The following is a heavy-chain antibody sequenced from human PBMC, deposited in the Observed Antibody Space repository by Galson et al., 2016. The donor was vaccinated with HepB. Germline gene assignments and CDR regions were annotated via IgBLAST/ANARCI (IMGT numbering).Heavy chain of an antibody. CDR1: GGTFSNSA. V-gene: IGHV1-69*13. CDR2: IIPIFTTS. D-gene: IGHD6-19*01. CDR3: AIGPQYTSAWDS. J-gene: IGHJ4*02. Sequence: SVKVSCKASGGTFSNSAINWVRQAPGQGLEWMGGIIPIFTTSNYAQRFRGRITITADASTSTVSMELRSLGSEDTAVYYCAIGPQYTSAWDSWGQGTLVTVSS.